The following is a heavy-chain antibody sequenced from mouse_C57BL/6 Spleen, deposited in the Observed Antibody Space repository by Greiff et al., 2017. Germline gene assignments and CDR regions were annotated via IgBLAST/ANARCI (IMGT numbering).Heavy chain of an antibody. V-gene: IGHV5-6*01. CDR1: GFAFSSYG. Sequence: VQLKESGGDLVKPGGSLKLSCAASGFAFSSYGMSWVRQTPDKRLEWVATISSGGSYTYYPDSVKGRFTITRDNAKNTLYLQMSRLKSEDTAMYYWARHGDYSNHEWLAYWGQGTLVTVSA. CDR2: ISSGGSYT. D-gene: IGHD2-5*01. CDR3: ARHGDYSNHEWLAY. J-gene: IGHJ3*01.